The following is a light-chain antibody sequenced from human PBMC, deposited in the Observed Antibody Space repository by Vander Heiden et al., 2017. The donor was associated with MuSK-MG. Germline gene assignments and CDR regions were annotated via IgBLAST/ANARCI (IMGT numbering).Light chain of an antibody. CDR2: GVT. J-gene: IGLJ3*02. Sequence: SVLTQPPPVSGSPGQGATISCTGSSPNIGRYDVHWCQQVPGTAPKLLIYGVTNRPPGVPDRFSGSKSGTSASLAITGLQAEDEADYYGQSYDSSLSGSWVFGGGTKLTGL. CDR1: SPNIGRYD. CDR3: QSYDSSLSGSWV. V-gene: IGLV1-40*01.